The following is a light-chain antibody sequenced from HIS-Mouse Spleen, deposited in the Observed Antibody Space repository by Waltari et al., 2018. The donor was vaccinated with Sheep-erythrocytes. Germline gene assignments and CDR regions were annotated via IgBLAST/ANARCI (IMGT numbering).Light chain of an antibody. CDR1: SRDVCGYNY. CDR2: EVS. V-gene: IGLV2-14*01. CDR3: SSYTSSSTLVV. Sequence: QSALTQPASVSGSPGQSITISCPGTSRDVCGYNYLSWYQQHPGKAPKLMIYEVSNRPSGVSNRFSGSKSGNTASLTISGLQAEDEADYYCSSYTSSSTLVVFGGGTKLTVL. J-gene: IGLJ2*01.